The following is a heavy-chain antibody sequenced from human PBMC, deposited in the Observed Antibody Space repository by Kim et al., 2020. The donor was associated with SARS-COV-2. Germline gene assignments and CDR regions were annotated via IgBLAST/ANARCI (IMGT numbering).Heavy chain of an antibody. CDR3: AREKYYYGSGSSYYYYG. CDR2: ISYDGSNK. Sequence: GGSLRLSCAASGFTFSSYAMHWVRQAPGKGLEWVAVISYDGSNKYYADSVKGRFTISRDNSKNTLYLQMNSLRAEDTAVYYCAREKYYYGSGSSYYYYG. D-gene: IGHD3-10*01. CDR1: GFTFSSYA. J-gene: IGHJ6*01. V-gene: IGHV3-30*04.